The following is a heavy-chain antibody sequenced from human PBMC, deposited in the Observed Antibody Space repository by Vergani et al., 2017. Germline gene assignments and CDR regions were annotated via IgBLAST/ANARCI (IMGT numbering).Heavy chain of an antibody. D-gene: IGHD6-13*01. Sequence: QMQLQESGPGLVKPSQTLSLTCSVSGGSISSGPYSWNWIRQPAGRGLEWIGRIYTSGSTDYNPSLQSRVTLSVDTSKNQFSLKLTSVTAADTAVYYCAREWEQQLSNWGQGTLVTVSS. CDR2: IYTSGST. CDR1: GGSISSGPYS. CDR3: AREWEQQLSN. J-gene: IGHJ4*02. V-gene: IGHV4-61*02.